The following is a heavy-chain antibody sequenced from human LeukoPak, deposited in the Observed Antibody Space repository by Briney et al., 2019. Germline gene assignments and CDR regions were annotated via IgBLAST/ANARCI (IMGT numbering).Heavy chain of an antibody. Sequence: GGSLRLSCAASGFTVSSNYMSWVRQAPGKGLEWVSVIYSGGSTYYADSVKGRFTISRDNSKNTLYLQMNSLRAEDTAVYYCARDPTSSYDSSGYSVRDYWGQGTLVTVSS. V-gene: IGHV3-53*01. D-gene: IGHD3-22*01. CDR3: ARDPTSSYDSSGYSVRDY. J-gene: IGHJ4*02. CDR2: IYSGGST. CDR1: GFTVSSNY.